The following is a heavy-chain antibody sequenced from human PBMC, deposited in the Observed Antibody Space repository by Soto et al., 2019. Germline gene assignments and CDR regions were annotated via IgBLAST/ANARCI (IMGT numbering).Heavy chain of an antibody. J-gene: IGHJ6*02. CDR2: ISAYSGNT. Sequence: ASVKVSCKASGYTFTSYGISWVRQAPGQGLEWMGWISAYSGNTNYAQKLQGRVTMTTDTSTSTAYMELRSLRSDDTAVYYCARYSKARFLEWLPSSSYYYYGMDVWGQGTTVTVSS. CDR1: GYTFTSYG. V-gene: IGHV1-18*01. CDR3: ARYSKARFLEWLPSSSYYYYGMDV. D-gene: IGHD3-3*01.